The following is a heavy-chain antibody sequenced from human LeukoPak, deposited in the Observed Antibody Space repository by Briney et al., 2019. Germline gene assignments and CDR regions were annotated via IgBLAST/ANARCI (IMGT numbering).Heavy chain of an antibody. V-gene: IGHV4-4*02. CDR3: AKLKQWQPQRYFFEY. D-gene: IGHD6-19*01. CDR2: VHLDGRT. Sequence: SETLSLTCVVSGGXVSSTNCWTWIRQPPGKGLEWIGEVHLDGRTNFNPARKSRLTMSVDLSENHVSLKLTSVTAADTAVYYCAKLKQWQPQRYFFEYWGQGALVTVAS. CDR1: GGXVSSTNC. J-gene: IGHJ4*02.